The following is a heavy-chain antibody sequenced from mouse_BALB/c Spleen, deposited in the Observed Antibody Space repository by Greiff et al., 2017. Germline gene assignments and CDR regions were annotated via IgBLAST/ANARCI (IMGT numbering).Heavy chain of an antibody. J-gene: IGHJ4*01. D-gene: IGHD3-3*01. V-gene: IGHV5-12-2*01. CDR1: GFTFSSYT. Sequence: EVMLVESGGGLVQPGGSLTLSCAASGFTFSSYTMSWVRQTPEKRLEWVAYISNGGGSTYYPDTVKGRFTISRDNAKNTLYLQMSSLKSEDTAMYYCARHEGLGPYAMDYWGQGTSVTVSS. CDR3: ARHEGLGPYAMDY. CDR2: ISNGGGST.